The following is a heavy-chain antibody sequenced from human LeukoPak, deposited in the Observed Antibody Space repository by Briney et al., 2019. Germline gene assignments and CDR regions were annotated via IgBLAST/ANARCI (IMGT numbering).Heavy chain of an antibody. Sequence: GGSLRLSCAASGFTVSSNYMSWVRQAPGKGLEWVSIIYRGGSTYYADSVKGRFTISRDNSKNTLYLQMNSLRAEDTAVYYCASLRRIRGPAGGSFDYWGQGTLVTVSS. J-gene: IGHJ4*02. CDR3: ASLRRIRGPAGGSFDY. CDR2: IYRGGST. CDR1: GFTVSSNY. D-gene: IGHD2-15*01. V-gene: IGHV3-53*01.